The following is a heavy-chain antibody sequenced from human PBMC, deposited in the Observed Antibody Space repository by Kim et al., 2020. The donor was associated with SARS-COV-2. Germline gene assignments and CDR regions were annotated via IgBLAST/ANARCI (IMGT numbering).Heavy chain of an antibody. CDR2: ISAYNGNT. V-gene: IGHV1-18*01. J-gene: IGHJ4*02. Sequence: ASVKVSCKASGYTFTSYGISWVRQAPGQGLEWMGWISAYNGNTNYAQKLQGRVTMTTDTSTSTAYMELRSLRSDDTAVYYCARGREPSGWFGDNFDYWGQGTLVTVSS. D-gene: IGHD3-10*01. CDR1: GYTFTSYG. CDR3: ARGREPSGWFGDNFDY.